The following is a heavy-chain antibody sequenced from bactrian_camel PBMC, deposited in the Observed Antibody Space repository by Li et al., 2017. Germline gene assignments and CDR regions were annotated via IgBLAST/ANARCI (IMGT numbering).Heavy chain of an antibody. Sequence: HVQLVESGGGSVQPGRSLRLSCAASGFTFSSYYMSWFRQAPGKGLEWVSSIWNDGSNQVYAESVKGRFSLSRDNAKSTLFLQMTNLLSADTALYYCATGQCSDGVCPMGVGPFWGQGTQVTVS. J-gene: IGHJ4*01. CDR2: IWNDGSNQ. V-gene: IGHV3-2*01. D-gene: IGHD3*01. CDR1: GFTFSSYY. CDR3: ATGQCSDGVCPMGVGPF.